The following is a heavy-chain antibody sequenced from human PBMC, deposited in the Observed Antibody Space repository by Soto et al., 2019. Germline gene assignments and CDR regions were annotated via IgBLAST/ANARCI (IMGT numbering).Heavy chain of an antibody. V-gene: IGHV3-30-3*01. D-gene: IGHD2-2*01. CDR2: ISYDGSNK. J-gene: IGHJ6*02. CDR3: ARDRGEGYCISTSCYYYYGMDV. CDR1: GFTFSSYA. Sequence: QVQLVESGGGVVQPGRSLRLSCAASGFTFSSYAMHWVRQAPGKGLEWVAVISYDGSNKYYADSVKGRFTISRDNSKNTLYLQMNSLRAEDTAVYYCARDRGEGYCISTSCYYYYGMDVWGQGTTVTVSS.